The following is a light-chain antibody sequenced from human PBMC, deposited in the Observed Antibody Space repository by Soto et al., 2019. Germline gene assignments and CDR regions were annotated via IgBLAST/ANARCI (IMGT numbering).Light chain of an antibody. CDR1: QSLSSSQ. Sequence: EIVLTQSPGTLSLSPGERATLSCRASQSLSSSQLAWYQQKPGQAPRLLIHDASSRATGISDRFTGSGSGTDFNLTIPTLEPEDFAVYSCQQYGSSPRTFGLGTKVDIK. V-gene: IGKV3-20*01. J-gene: IGKJ1*01. CDR2: DAS. CDR3: QQYGSSPRT.